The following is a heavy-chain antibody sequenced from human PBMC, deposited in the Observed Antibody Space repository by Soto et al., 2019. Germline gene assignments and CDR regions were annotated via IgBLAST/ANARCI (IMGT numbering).Heavy chain of an antibody. J-gene: IGHJ4*02. CDR2: INPNTGRT. D-gene: IGHD3-9*01. CDR1: GYSFTGYY. V-gene: IGHV1-2*02. Sequence: QVQLAQSGAEVKKPGASVKVTCTASGYSFTGYYIHWVRQAPGEGLEWMGWINPNTGRTIYAQKFQGRVTMTRDTSLTTAYMELSGLTSDDTDVYYCANSTPSVGLVRSFDYWGQGTLVTVSS. CDR3: ANSTPSVGLVRSFDY.